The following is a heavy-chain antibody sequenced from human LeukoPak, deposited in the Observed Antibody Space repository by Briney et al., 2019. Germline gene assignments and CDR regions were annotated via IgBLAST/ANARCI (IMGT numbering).Heavy chain of an antibody. D-gene: IGHD3-22*01. Sequence: GGSLRLSCAASGFTFSSYNMNWVRQAPGKGLEWISYISGSSSTIYADSVKGRFSISRDNDNNSLYLQMNSLREEDTAVYYCARGGSNYDSSTPFQHWGQGTLVTVSS. CDR2: ISGSSSTI. J-gene: IGHJ1*01. V-gene: IGHV3-48*02. CDR3: ARGGSNYDSSTPFQH. CDR1: GFTFSSYN.